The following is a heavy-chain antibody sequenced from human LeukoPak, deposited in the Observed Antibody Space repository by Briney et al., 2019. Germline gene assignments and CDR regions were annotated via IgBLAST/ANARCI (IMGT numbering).Heavy chain of an antibody. V-gene: IGHV4-61*01. D-gene: IGHD2-2*01. CDR3: AGGGPAALPGD. Sequence: SETLSLTCTVSGGSISSSSYYWSWIRQPPGKGLEWIGYIYYSGSTNYNPSLKSRVTISVDTSKNQFSLKLSSVTAADTAVYYCAGGGPAALPGDWGQGTLVTVSS. CDR2: IYYSGST. CDR1: GGSISSSSYY. J-gene: IGHJ4*02.